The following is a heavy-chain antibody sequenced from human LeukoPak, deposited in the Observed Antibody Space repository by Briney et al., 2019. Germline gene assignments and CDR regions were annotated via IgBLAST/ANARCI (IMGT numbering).Heavy chain of an antibody. Sequence: GGSLRLSCAASGFTVSNNYMSWVRQAPGKGLEWVSVIYSGGSTYYADSVKGRFTISRDNSKNTLYLQMNSLRAEDTAVYYCARKSSYCSSTSCGGGYYYYYYYMDVWGKGTTVTVSS. J-gene: IGHJ6*03. CDR1: GFTVSNNY. CDR3: ARKSSYCSSTSCGGGYYYYYYYMDV. D-gene: IGHD2-2*01. V-gene: IGHV3-66*02. CDR2: IYSGGST.